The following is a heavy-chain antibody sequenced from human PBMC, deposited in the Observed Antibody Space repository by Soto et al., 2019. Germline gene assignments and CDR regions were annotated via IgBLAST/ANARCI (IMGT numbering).Heavy chain of an antibody. V-gene: IGHV3-23*01. CDR1: GFTFSSYA. D-gene: IGHD3-22*01. Sequence: PGGSLRLSCAASGFTFSSYAMSWVRQAPGKGLEWVSAISGSGGSTYYADSVKGRFTISRDNSENTLYLQMNSLRAEDTAVYYCAKDLYDSSGSPSDYWGQGTLVTVSS. CDR3: AKDLYDSSGSPSDY. CDR2: ISGSGGST. J-gene: IGHJ4*02.